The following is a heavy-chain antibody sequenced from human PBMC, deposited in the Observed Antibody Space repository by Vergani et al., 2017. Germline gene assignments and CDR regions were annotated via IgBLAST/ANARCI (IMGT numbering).Heavy chain of an antibody. Sequence: EVRLLESGGDLLQSGESLKISCAASGFSFKDYAMSWVRQAPGKGLEWVSGISGTGGFTFYADSVKGRFTISRDNYKHTLYLQMSSLRADDTAVYYCAKSASVSMSLPNWFESWGQGTHVTVS. CDR1: GFSFKDYA. CDR3: AKSASVSMSLPNWFES. CDR2: ISGTGGFT. J-gene: IGHJ5*01. V-gene: IGHV3-23*01.